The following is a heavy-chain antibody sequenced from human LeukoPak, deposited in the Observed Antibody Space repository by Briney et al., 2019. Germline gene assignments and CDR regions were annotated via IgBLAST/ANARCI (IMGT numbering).Heavy chain of an antibody. J-gene: IGHJ4*02. CDR3: ATAPSGYSSSWSDY. CDR1: GFTFSSYA. Sequence: GGSLRLSCAASGFTFSSYAMSWVRQAPGKGLEWVSAISGSGGSTYYADSVKGRFTISRDNSKNTLYLQMNSLRAEDTAVYYCATAPSGYSSSWSDYWGQGTLVTVSS. V-gene: IGHV3-23*01. D-gene: IGHD6-13*01. CDR2: ISGSGGST.